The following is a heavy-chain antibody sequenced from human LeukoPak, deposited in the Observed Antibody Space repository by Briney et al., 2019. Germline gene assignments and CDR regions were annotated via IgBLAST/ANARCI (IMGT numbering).Heavy chain of an antibody. D-gene: IGHD3-22*01. CDR3: TRDPYDSIGYGAFDI. J-gene: IGHJ3*02. CDR1: GFSFSSYW. Sequence: GESLQISCAASGFSFSSYWMTGVRQAPGKGLEWVANINRDGRGKYQVDSVKGRFTVSRDNAHNSLYLQMDSLRAEDTAVYYCTRDPYDSIGYGAFDIWGQGTMVTVSS. CDR2: INRDGRGK. V-gene: IGHV3-7*01.